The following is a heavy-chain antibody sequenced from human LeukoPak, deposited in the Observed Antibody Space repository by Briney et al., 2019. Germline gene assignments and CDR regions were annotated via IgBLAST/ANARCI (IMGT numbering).Heavy chain of an antibody. CDR3: ARRGYCSGGSCPNWFDP. J-gene: IGHJ5*02. V-gene: IGHV5-51*01. CDR1: GYSFTSYW. Sequence: GESLKISCKGSGYSFTSYWIGWVRQMPGKGLEWMGIIYPGDSDTRYSPSFQGQVTISVDKSISTAYLQWSSLKASDTAMYYCARRGYCSGGSCPNWFDPWGQGTLVTVSS. D-gene: IGHD2-15*01. CDR2: IYPGDSDT.